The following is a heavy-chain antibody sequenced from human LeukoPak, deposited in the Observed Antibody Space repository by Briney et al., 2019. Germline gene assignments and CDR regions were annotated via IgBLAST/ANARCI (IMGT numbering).Heavy chain of an antibody. J-gene: IGHJ4*02. Sequence: GGSLRLSCAASGFTFSTYSMNWVRQAPGKGLEWVSLISSSGSDIYYADSVKGRFTISRDNAKNSLYLQMNSLRDEDTAVYYCARGLGYSSSWYVFDYWGQGTLVTVSS. V-gene: IGHV3-48*02. D-gene: IGHD6-13*01. CDR2: ISSSGSDI. CDR1: GFTFSTYS. CDR3: ARGLGYSSSWYVFDY.